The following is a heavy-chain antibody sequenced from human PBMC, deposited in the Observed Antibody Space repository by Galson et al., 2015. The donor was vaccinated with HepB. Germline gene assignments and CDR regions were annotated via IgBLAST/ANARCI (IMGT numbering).Heavy chain of an antibody. V-gene: IGHV3-21*01. CDR3: AREGVQQLDPYYYYYGMDV. CDR2: ISSSSSYI. J-gene: IGHJ6*02. CDR1: GFTFSSYS. Sequence: SLRLSCAASGFTFSSYSMNWVRQAPGKGLELVSSISSSSSYIYYADSVKGRFTISRDNAKNSLYLQMNSLRAEDTAVYYCAREGVQQLDPYYYYYGMDVWGQGTTVTVSS. D-gene: IGHD6-13*01.